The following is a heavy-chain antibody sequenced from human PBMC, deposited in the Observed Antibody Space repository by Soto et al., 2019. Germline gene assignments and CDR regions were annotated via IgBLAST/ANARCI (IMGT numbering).Heavy chain of an antibody. CDR2: IYYKSRWYN. J-gene: IGHJ6*02. D-gene: IGHD5-12*01. Sequence: QTLSLTSAISGDTVSTNTAACNLIRHSPSRGLEWLGRIYYKSRWYNDYSESLKSRIAIIPDTSRNQFSLQLNSVIPEDTAVYYCARDWGYDPDPTYYYGMDVWGQGTKVTVSS. V-gene: IGHV6-1*01. CDR1: GDTVSTNTAA. CDR3: ARDWGYDPDPTYYYGMDV.